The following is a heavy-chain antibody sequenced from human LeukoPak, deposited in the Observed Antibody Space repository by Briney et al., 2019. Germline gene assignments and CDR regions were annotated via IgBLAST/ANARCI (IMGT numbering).Heavy chain of an antibody. CDR1: GFTFSSYG. CDR2: IRYDGSNK. J-gene: IGHJ3*02. V-gene: IGHV3-30*02. D-gene: IGHD2-15*01. Sequence: GGSLRFSCAASGFTFSSYGMHWVRQAPGKGLEWVAFIRYDGSNKYYADSVKGRFTISRDNSKNTLYLQMNSLRAEDTAVYYCAKDRVVSREPAAFDIWGQGTMVTVSS. CDR3: AKDRVVSREPAAFDI.